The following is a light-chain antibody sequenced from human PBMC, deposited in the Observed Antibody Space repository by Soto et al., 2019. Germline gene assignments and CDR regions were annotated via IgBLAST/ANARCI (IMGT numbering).Light chain of an antibody. V-gene: IGKV3-15*01. CDR1: RSVSIN. CDR3: QQYNSRPPLT. J-gene: IGKJ4*01. CDR2: DAS. Sequence: IVMTQSPATLSVSPGERATLSCRASRSVSINLAWYQQKPGQAPRLLIYDASTRATGIPARFSGSGSGTEFTLTISSLQSADSAVYYCQQYNSRPPLTFGGGTKVDIK.